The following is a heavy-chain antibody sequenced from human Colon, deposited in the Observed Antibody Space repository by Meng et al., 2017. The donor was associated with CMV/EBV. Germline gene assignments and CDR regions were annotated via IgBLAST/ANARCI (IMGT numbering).Heavy chain of an antibody. D-gene: IGHD5/OR15-5a*01. CDR2: MNTNSGDT. J-gene: IGHJ4*02. CDR1: GDPCTIHY. CDR3: ATLSIYDSTISDF. Sequence: KTSGDPCTIHYIHWIRQAPGRGLKWMGWMNTNSGDTDYAQKFQDRVEMTRDTTVSTAYLDLTSLRSADTAVYYCATLSIYDSTISDFWGQGTLVTVSS. V-gene: IGHV1-2*02.